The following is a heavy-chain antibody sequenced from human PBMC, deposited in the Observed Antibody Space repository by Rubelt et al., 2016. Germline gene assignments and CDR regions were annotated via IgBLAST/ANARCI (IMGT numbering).Heavy chain of an antibody. Sequence: EVQLVESGGGLVQPGGSLRLSCAASGFTFSTYSINWVRQAPGKGLVWVSRINSDGSSTSYADSVKGRFTISRDNAKNTLYLQMNSLRAEDTAVYYCAREWGFGVAPIDYWGQGTLVTVSS. CDR3: AREWGFGVAPIDY. CDR1: GFTFSTYS. CDR2: INSDGSST. V-gene: IGHV3-74*02. D-gene: IGHD3-3*01. J-gene: IGHJ4*02.